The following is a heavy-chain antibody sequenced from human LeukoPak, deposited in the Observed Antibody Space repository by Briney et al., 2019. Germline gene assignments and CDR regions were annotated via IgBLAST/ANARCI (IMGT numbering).Heavy chain of an antibody. V-gene: IGHV3-23*01. CDR2: ISGSGGST. CDR1: GFTFSSYA. CDR3: AKVRPNGYDFWSGFDY. D-gene: IGHD3-3*01. Sequence: RGSLRLSCAASGFTFSSYAMSWVRQAPGKGLEWVSAISGSGGSTYYADSVKGRFTISRDNSKNTLYLQMNSLRAEDTAVYYCAKVRPNGYDFWSGFDYWGQGTLVTVSS. J-gene: IGHJ4*02.